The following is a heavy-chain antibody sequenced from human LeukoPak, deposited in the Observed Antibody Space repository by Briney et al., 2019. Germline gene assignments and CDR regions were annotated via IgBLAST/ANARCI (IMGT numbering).Heavy chain of an antibody. CDR1: GGSINRSSYY. V-gene: IGHV4-39*07. CDR2: MYYSGSM. Sequence: SETLSLTCTVSGGSINRSSYYWVWIRQPPGKGLEWIGSMYYSGSMYYNASLKSRVTISVDTSKNQFSLKLSSVTAADTAVYYCAKAPPKEYDFWSGYYNYMDVWGKGTTVTVSS. CDR3: AKAPPKEYDFWSGYYNYMDV. D-gene: IGHD3/OR15-3a*01. J-gene: IGHJ6*03.